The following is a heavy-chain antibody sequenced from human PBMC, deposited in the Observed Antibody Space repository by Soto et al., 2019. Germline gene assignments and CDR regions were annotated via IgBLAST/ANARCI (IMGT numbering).Heavy chain of an antibody. Sequence: ASVKVSCKASGYTFTSYDINWVRQATGQGLEWMGWMNPNSGNTGYAQKFQGRVTMTRNTSISTAYMELSSLRSEDTAVYYCARAYGSGSYSRYYYYGMDVGGQGTTVTVSS. CDR1: GYTFTSYD. J-gene: IGHJ6*02. D-gene: IGHD3-10*01. CDR3: ARAYGSGSYSRYYYYGMDV. CDR2: MNPNSGNT. V-gene: IGHV1-8*01.